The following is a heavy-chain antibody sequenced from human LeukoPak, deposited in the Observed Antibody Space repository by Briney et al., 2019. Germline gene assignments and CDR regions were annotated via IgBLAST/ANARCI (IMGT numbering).Heavy chain of an antibody. CDR3: GRLFYDFWSGHYCCYMDD. CDR2: IYYSGST. CDR1: IGSIWITSYY. Sequence: PSETLSLTCTVSIGSIWITSYYWGWIRQPPGKGLEWIGSIYYSGSTYYNPSLKSRVTISVDTSKNQFSLKLSSFTAAEKAVYYCGRLFYDFWSGHYCCYMDDWREGTTVTVSS. J-gene: IGHJ6*03. D-gene: IGHD3-3*01. V-gene: IGHV4-39*01.